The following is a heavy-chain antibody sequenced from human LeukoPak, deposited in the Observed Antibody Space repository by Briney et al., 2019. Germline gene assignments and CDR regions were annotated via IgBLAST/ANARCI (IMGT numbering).Heavy chain of an antibody. J-gene: IGHJ4*02. D-gene: IGHD3-22*01. V-gene: IGHV3-49*04. CDR2: IRSKAYGGTT. CDR1: GFTFGDYA. Sequence: GGSLRVSCTASGFTFGDYAMSWVRQALGKGLEWVGFIRSKAYGGTTEYAASVKGRFTISRDDSKSIAYLQMNSLKTEDTAVYYCTRGAVRYDSSGYAPLDYWGQGTLVTVSS. CDR3: TRGAVRYDSSGYAPLDY.